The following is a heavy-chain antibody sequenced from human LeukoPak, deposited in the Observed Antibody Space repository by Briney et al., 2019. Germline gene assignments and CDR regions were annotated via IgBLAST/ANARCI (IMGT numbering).Heavy chain of an antibody. V-gene: IGHV3-7*03. CDR1: GFTFSSYW. Sequence: GGSLRLFCAASGFTFSSYWMNWARHAPGKGVEWVASINHNGNVNYYVDSEKGRFTISRDTAKNSLYLQMSNLRAEDTAVYFCARGGGLDVWGQGATVTVSS. CDR3: ARGGGLDV. J-gene: IGHJ6*02. D-gene: IGHD3-16*01. CDR2: INHNGNVN.